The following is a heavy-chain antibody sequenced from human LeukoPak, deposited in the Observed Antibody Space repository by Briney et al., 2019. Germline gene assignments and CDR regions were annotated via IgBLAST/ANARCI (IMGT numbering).Heavy chain of an antibody. CDR2: IYHSGYT. CDR1: GGSISSGDYS. J-gene: IGHJ4*02. D-gene: IGHD3-10*01. Sequence: SQTLSLTCVVSGGSISSGDYSWNWIRQPPGKGLEWIGYIYHSGYTYCNPSLKSRVTLSVDRSKTQFSLRLCSVTAADTAVYYCARIWSNGSGSESFFDYWGQGTLVTVSS. V-gene: IGHV4-30-2*01. CDR3: ARIWSNGSGSESFFDY.